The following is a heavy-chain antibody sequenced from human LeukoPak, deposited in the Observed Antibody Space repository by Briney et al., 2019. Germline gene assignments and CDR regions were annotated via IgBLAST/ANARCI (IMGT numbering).Heavy chain of an antibody. Sequence: GGSLRLSCAASGFTVSSNYMSWVRQAPGKGLEWVSVIYSGGSTYYADSVKGRLTISRDNSKNTLCLQMNSLRAEDTAVYYCAGSSSSWYSEYFQHWGQGTLVTVSS. J-gene: IGHJ1*01. CDR2: IYSGGST. CDR3: AGSSSSWYSEYFQH. CDR1: GFTVSSNY. D-gene: IGHD6-13*01. V-gene: IGHV3-53*01.